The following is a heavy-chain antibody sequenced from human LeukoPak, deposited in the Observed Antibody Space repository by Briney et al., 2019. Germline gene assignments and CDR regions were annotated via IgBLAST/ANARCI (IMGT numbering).Heavy chain of an antibody. J-gene: IGHJ6*02. CDR1: GGTFISYA. CDR2: MNPNSGNT. V-gene: IGHV1-8*02. D-gene: IGHD2-2*02. CDR3: ASRWIYCSSTSCYTGYYGMDV. Sequence: ASVKVSCKASGGTFISYAISWVRQATGQGLEWMGWMNPNSGNTGYAQKFQGRVTMTRNTSISTAYMELSSLRSEDTAVYYCASRWIYCSSTSCYTGYYGMDVWGQGTTVTVSS.